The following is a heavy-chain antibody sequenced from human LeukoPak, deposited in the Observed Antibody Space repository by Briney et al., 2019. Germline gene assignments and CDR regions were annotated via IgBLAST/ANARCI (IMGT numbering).Heavy chain of an antibody. CDR1: GFTFTGYY. CDR3: ARAIRTGLFDY. D-gene: IGHD3/OR15-3a*01. CDR2: IIPNSGDT. J-gene: IGHJ4*02. V-gene: IGHV1-2*06. Sequence: ASVKVSCKTSGFTFTGYYMHWVRQAPGQGPEWMGRIIPNSGDTNCAKRFQGRVTMTRDTSIGTVYMELSSLGADDTAIYYCARAIRTGLFDYWGQGTLLTVSS.